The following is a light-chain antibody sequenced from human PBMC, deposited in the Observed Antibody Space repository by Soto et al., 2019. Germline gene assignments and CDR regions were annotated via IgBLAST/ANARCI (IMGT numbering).Light chain of an antibody. J-gene: IGLJ2*01. V-gene: IGLV1-44*01. CDR1: TSNIGSNT. Sequence: QSVLTQPPSASGTPGQRVTISCSGGTSNIGSNTVNWYQHLPGTAPKLLIYSNNQRPSGVPDRFSGSKSGTSASLAISGLQSEDEVDYYCAAWDDSLNAVIFGGGTKLTVL. CDR3: AAWDDSLNAVI. CDR2: SNN.